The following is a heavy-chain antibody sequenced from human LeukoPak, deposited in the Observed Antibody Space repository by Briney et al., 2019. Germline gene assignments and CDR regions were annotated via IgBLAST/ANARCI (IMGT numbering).Heavy chain of an antibody. Sequence: ASVKVSCKASGYTFTNYYIHWVRQAPGQGLEWMGWISAYNGNTNYAQNLQGRVTMTTDTSTSTAYMELRSLRSDDTAVYYCVRDKFDSSGYHIFDYWGQGTLVTVSS. CDR1: GYTFTNYY. J-gene: IGHJ4*02. CDR2: ISAYNGNT. D-gene: IGHD3-22*01. V-gene: IGHV1-18*04. CDR3: VRDKFDSSGYHIFDY.